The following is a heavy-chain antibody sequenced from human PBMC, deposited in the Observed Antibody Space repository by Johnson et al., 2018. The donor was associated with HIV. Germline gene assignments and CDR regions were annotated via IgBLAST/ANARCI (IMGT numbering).Heavy chain of an antibody. V-gene: IGHV3-30*04. CDR1: GFTFSSYA. D-gene: IGHD4-23*01. J-gene: IGHJ3*02. CDR2: ISYDGSNK. CDR3: AREATVVMLGYAFDI. Sequence: QVQLVESGGGVVQPGRSLRLSCAASGFTFSSYAMHWVRQAPGKGLEWVAVISYDGSNKYYADSVKGRFTISRDNSKKTLYLQMNSLRAEDTAVYYCAREATVVMLGYAFDIWGQGTMVAVSS.